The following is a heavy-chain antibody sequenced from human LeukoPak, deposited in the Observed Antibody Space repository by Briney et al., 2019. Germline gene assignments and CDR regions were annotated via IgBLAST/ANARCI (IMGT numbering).Heavy chain of an antibody. V-gene: IGHV1-3*01. CDR1: GYTFTSYA. J-gene: IGHJ5*02. CDR3: ARDSPDYVWGSYRLRTNHNWFDA. CDR2: INAGNGNT. Sequence: EASVKVSCKASGYTFTSYAMHWVRQAPGQRLEWMGWINAGNGNTKYSQKFQGRVTITRDTSASTAYMELSSLRSEDTAVYYCARDSPDYVWGSYRLRTNHNWFDAWGQGTLVTVSS. D-gene: IGHD3-16*02.